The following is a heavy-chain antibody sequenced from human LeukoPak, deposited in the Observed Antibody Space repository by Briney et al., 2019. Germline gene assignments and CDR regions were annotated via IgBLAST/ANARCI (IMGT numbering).Heavy chain of an antibody. CDR3: VREHDWGDFDF. J-gene: IGHJ4*02. D-gene: IGHD3-9*01. CDR1: GGSVISGSYY. Sequence: SETLSLTCTVSGGSVISGSYYWSWIRQPPGKELEWIGYVSHSGDTNYNPSLKSRVTISKDTSKNQFSLKLSSVTAADTAVYYCVREHDWGDFDFWGQGTLVTVSS. CDR2: VSHSGDT. V-gene: IGHV4-61*01.